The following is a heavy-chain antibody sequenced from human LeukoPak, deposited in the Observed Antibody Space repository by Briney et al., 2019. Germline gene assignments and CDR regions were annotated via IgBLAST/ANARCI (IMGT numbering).Heavy chain of an antibody. V-gene: IGHV4-34*01. Sequence: SETLSLTCAVYGGSFSGYYWSWIRQPPGKWLEWIGEINHSVSTNYNPSLKSQVTISVDTSKNQFSLKLSSLTAADPAGYYFAGSRVAAAAGAKYFQHWGQGTLVTVSS. D-gene: IGHD6-13*01. CDR3: AGSRVAAAAGAKYFQH. CDR1: GGSFSGYY. J-gene: IGHJ1*01. CDR2: INHSVST.